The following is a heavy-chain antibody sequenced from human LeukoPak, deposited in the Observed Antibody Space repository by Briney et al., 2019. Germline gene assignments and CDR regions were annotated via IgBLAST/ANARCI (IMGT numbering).Heavy chain of an antibody. V-gene: IGHV1-2*02. CDR2: INPNSGGT. CDR3: ARDAHHGYEFHDWFDP. D-gene: IGHD5-12*01. J-gene: IGHJ5*02. Sequence: AASVKVSCKASGYTFTDYYIHWVRQAPGQGLEWMGWINPNSGGTKYAQKFQGRVTMTTDTSISTAYMEMSRLTSDDTAVYYCARDAHHGYEFHDWFDPWGQGALVTVSS. CDR1: GYTFTDYY.